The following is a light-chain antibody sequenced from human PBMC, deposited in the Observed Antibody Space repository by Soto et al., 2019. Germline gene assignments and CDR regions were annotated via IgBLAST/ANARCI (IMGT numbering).Light chain of an antibody. CDR3: QQYTQWPIP. Sequence: MVLTESPATLSLYPGERTPLSCRASQSVSSYLAWYQQKPGQAPRLLIYGISSRATGIPDRFSGSGSGTEFTLTISSLQPEDFAIYYCQQYTQWPIPFGQGTRLEI. CDR1: QSVSSY. J-gene: IGKJ5*01. V-gene: IGKV3D-15*01. CDR2: GIS.